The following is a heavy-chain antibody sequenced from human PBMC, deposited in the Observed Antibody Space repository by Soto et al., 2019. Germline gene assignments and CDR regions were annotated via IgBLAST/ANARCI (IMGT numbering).Heavy chain of an antibody. Sequence: SETLSLTCTVSGGSISSSSYYWGWIRQPPGKGLEWIGSIYYSGSTYYNPSLKSRVTISVDTSKNQFSLNLSSVTAADTAVYYCARTLSSSWYWYFDLWGRGTLVTVSS. CDR1: GGSISSSSYY. J-gene: IGHJ2*01. D-gene: IGHD6-13*01. V-gene: IGHV4-39*01. CDR3: ARTLSSSWYWYFDL. CDR2: IYYSGST.